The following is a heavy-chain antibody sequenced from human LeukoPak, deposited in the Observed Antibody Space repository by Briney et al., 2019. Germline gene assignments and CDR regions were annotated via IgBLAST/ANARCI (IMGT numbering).Heavy chain of an antibody. CDR3: AGGPTSSFDY. V-gene: IGHV4-59*08. Sequence: SETLSLTCAVSGDSISTYYWSWIRQPPGKGLEWIGYLYYTGSTNYNPSLKSRVTISVDRSKKQFSLKVSSVTAADTAVYYCAGGPTSSFDYWGQGTLVTVAS. J-gene: IGHJ4*02. CDR2: LYYTGST. CDR1: GDSISTYY. D-gene: IGHD2-2*01.